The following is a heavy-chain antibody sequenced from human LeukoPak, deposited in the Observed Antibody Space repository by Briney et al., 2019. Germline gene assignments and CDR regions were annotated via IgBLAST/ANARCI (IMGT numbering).Heavy chain of an antibody. CDR2: ITHDGSA. J-gene: IGHJ4*02. Sequence: PSETLSLTCAVYGGSFSGYYWTWIRRPPGKGLEWIAEITHDGSANYNPSLKSRVTISVDTSKNQFSLKLSSVTAADTAVYYCARGQQLVEFDYWGQGTLVTVSS. D-gene: IGHD6-13*01. CDR1: GGSFSGYY. CDR3: ARGQQLVEFDY. V-gene: IGHV4-34*01.